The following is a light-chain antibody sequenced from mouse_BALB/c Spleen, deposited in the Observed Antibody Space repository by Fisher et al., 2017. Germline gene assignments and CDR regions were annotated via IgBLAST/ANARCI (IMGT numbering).Light chain of an antibody. CDR2: LTS. V-gene: IGKV4-68*01. Sequence: IVITQSPALMSASPGEKVTMTCSASSSVSYMYWYQQKPRSSPKPWIYLTSNLASGVPARFSGSGSGTSYSLTISSMEAEDAASYFCHQWSSYPFTFGSGTKLEIK. CDR1: SSVSY. CDR3: HQWSSYPFT. J-gene: IGKJ4*01.